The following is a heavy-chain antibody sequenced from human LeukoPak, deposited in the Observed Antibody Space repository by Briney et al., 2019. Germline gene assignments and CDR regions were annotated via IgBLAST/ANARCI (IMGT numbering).Heavy chain of an antibody. D-gene: IGHD1-1*01. CDR1: GFTFSSYA. Sequence: GGSLRLSCAASGFTFSSYAMSWVRQAPGKGLEWVSAISGSGGSTYYADSVKGRFTISRDNSKNTLYLQMNSLRAEDTAVYYCARDGDGQLEPTDYWGQGTLVTVSS. CDR3: ARDGDGQLEPTDY. V-gene: IGHV3-23*01. CDR2: ISGSGGST. J-gene: IGHJ4*02.